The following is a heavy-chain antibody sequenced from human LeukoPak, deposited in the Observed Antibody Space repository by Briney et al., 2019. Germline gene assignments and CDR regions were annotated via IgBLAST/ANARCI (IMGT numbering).Heavy chain of an antibody. CDR2: ISGSGIGGST. D-gene: IGHD6-19*01. V-gene: IGHV3-23*01. J-gene: IGHJ6*03. CDR3: AKSYSSEEYSYYYMDV. Sequence: PGGSLRLSCAASGFTFSIYAMSWVREAPGTGLEWVSGISGSGIGGSTYHADSVKGRFTISRDNSKSTLYLEMNSLRAEDTAVYYCAKSYSSEEYSYYYMDVWGKGTTVTVSS. CDR1: GFTFSIYA.